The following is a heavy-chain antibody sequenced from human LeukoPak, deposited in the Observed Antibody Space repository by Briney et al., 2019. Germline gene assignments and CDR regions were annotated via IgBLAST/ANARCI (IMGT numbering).Heavy chain of an antibody. CDR2: IYYSGST. V-gene: IGHV4-39*07. J-gene: IGHJ3*02. CDR1: GGSISSSSYY. CDR3: ARVGIVDNLVDI. Sequence: PSETLSLTCTVSGGSISSSSYYWGWIRQPPGKGLEWIGSIYYSGSTYYNPSLKSRVTISVDTSKNQFSLKLSSVTAADTAVYYCARVGIVDNLVDIWGQGTMVTVSS. D-gene: IGHD1-26*01.